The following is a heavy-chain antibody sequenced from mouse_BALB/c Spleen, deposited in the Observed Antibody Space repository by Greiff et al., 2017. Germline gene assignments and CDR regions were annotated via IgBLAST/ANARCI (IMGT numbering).Heavy chain of an antibody. J-gene: IGHJ1*01. CDR1: GYTFTSYW. CDR2: INPSTGYT. V-gene: IGHV1-7*01. Sequence: VKLMESGAELAKPGASVKMSCKASGYTFTSYWMHWVKQRPGQGLEWIGYINPSTGYTEYNQKFKDKATLTADKSSSTAYMQLSSLTSEDSAVYYCARYGYDGYFDVWGAGTTVTVSS. D-gene: IGHD2-2*01. CDR3: ARYGYDGYFDV.